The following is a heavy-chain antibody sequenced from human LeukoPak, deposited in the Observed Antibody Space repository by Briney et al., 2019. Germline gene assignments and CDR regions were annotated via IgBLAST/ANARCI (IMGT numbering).Heavy chain of an antibody. CDR1: GGSISSGSYY. Sequence: SETLSLTCTVSGGSISSGSYYWSWIRQPAGKGLEWIGRIYTSGSTNYNPSLKSRVTISVDTSKNQFSLKLSSVTAADTAVYYCARHVPGFVGSLSEAFDIWGQGTMVTVSS. CDR3: ARHVPGFVGSLSEAFDI. CDR2: IYTSGST. J-gene: IGHJ3*02. D-gene: IGHD1-26*01. V-gene: IGHV4-61*02.